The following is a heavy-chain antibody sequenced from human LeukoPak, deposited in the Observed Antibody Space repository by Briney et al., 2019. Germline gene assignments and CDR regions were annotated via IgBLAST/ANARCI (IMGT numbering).Heavy chain of an antibody. Sequence: SETLSLTCAAYGGSFSGYYWSWIRQPPGKGLEWIGEINHSGSTNYNPSLKSRVTISVDTSKNQFSLKLSSVTAADTAVYYCARGRGGIAARRGNFDYWGQGTLVTVSS. J-gene: IGHJ4*02. V-gene: IGHV4-34*01. D-gene: IGHD6-6*01. CDR3: ARGRGGIAARRGNFDY. CDR1: GGSFSGYY. CDR2: INHSGST.